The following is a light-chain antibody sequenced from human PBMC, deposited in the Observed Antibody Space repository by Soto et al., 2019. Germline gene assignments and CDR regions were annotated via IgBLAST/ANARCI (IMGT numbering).Light chain of an antibody. Sequence: IVVKQSPGALSLSPGERATLSCRASQSVSSSYLAWYQQKPGQAPRLLIYGASSRATGIPDRFSGSGSGTDFTLTISRLEPEDFAVYYCQQYGSSPPITFGQGTRLEIK. CDR3: QQYGSSPPIT. CDR1: QSVSSSY. V-gene: IGKV3-20*01. CDR2: GAS. J-gene: IGKJ5*01.